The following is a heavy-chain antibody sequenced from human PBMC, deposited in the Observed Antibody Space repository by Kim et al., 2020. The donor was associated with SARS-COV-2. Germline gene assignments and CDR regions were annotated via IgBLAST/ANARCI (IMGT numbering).Heavy chain of an antibody. CDR3: TKDISSAHYDYVGLDV. J-gene: IGHJ6*02. Sequence: GGSLRLSCAASGFRFDDYTMHWVRQAPGKGLEWVALVTWDGDKTNYADSVKGRFTISRDNSKKSLYLQMHSLKTEDSALYYCTKDISSAHYDYVGLDVWGQGTTDTVS. CDR2: VTWDGDKT. V-gene: IGHV3-43*01. D-gene: IGHD6-6*01. CDR1: GFRFDDYT.